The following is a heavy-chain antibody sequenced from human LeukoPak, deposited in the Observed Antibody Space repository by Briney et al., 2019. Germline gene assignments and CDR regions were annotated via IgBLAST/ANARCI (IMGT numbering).Heavy chain of an antibody. D-gene: IGHD1-26*01. CDR1: GFTFSIYS. CDR3: AREMGATPGY. V-gene: IGHV3-21*01. Sequence: GRSLRLSGAAAGFTFSIYSMNCVRQAPGKGLEWVSSISSGGSSIYYADSVKGRFTISRDNAKNSLYLQMNTLRAEDTAVYYCAREMGATPGYWGQGTLVTVSS. J-gene: IGHJ4*02. CDR2: ISSGGSSI.